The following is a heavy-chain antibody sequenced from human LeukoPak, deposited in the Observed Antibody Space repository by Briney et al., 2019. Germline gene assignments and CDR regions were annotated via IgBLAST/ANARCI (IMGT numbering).Heavy chain of an antibody. CDR1: GYTLTELS. V-gene: IGHV1-24*01. CDR2: FDPEDGET. CDR3: ARGLTYYYDSSGYYYFDY. D-gene: IGHD3-22*01. J-gene: IGHJ4*02. Sequence: ASVKVSCKVSGYTLTELSMHWVRQAPGKGLEWMGVFDPEDGETIYAQKFQGRVTITRDTSASTAYMELSSLRSEDTAVYYCARGLTYYYDSSGYYYFDYWGQGTLVTVSS.